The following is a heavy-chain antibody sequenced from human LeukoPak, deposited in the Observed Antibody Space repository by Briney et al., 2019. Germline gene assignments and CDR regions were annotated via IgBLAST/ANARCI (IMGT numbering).Heavy chain of an antibody. CDR1: GGSFSGYY. CDR3: ARGLYGGNSFYDY. D-gene: IGHD4-23*01. V-gene: IGHV4-34*01. CDR2: INHSGST. J-gene: IGHJ4*02. Sequence: SETLSLTCAVYGGSFSGYYWSWIRQPPGKGLEWIGEINHSGSTNYNPSLKSRVTISVDTSKNQLSLKLSSVTAADTAVYYCARGLYGGNSFYDYWGQGTLVTVSS.